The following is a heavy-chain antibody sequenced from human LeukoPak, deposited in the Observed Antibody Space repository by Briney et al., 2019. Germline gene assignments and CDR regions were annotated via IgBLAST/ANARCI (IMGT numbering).Heavy chain of an antibody. D-gene: IGHD3-10*01. J-gene: IGHJ4*02. CDR2: ISGSGGST. Sequence: GGSLRLSCVASEFTFSSYAMSWVRQAPGKGLEWVSGISGSGGSTYYADSVKGRFTISRDNSKNRLYLQMNSLRAEDTAVYYCAKRPRGNYLDPFDYWGQGTLVTVSS. CDR3: AKRPRGNYLDPFDY. CDR1: EFTFSSYA. V-gene: IGHV3-23*01.